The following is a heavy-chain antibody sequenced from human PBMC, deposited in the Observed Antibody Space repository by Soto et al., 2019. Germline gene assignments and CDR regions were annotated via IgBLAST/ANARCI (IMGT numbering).Heavy chain of an antibody. CDR3: AREFTSSWPWSDR. D-gene: IGHD6-13*01. CDR2: ISYSGST. V-gene: IGHV4-59*01. J-gene: IGHJ5*02. Sequence: PSETLSLTCTVSGGSISSYYWSWIRQPPGKGLEWIGYISYSGSTNYNPSLKSRVTISVDTSKNQFSLNLSSVTSADTAVYYCAREFTSSWPWSDRGGNGRLGNGSS. CDR1: GGSISSYY.